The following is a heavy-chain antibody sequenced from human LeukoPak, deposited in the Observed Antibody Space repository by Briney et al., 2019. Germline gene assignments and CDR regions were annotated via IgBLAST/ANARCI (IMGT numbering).Heavy chain of an antibody. Sequence: TGGSLRLSCAASGFTFSSYAMSWVRQAPGKGLEWVSAISGFGGSTYSADSVKGRFTISRDNSKNTLYLQMNSLRAEDTAVYYCAKVGRVGATTGDAFDIWGQGTMVTVSS. CDR2: ISGFGGST. J-gene: IGHJ3*02. CDR3: AKVGRVGATTGDAFDI. CDR1: GFTFSSYA. D-gene: IGHD1-26*01. V-gene: IGHV3-23*01.